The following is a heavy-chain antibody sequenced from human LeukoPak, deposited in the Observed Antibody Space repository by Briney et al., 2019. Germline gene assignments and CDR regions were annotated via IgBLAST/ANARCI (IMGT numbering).Heavy chain of an antibody. CDR2: INHSGST. J-gene: IGHJ6*03. Sequence: PSETLSLTCAVYGASFSGYYWSWIRQPPGKGLEWIGEINHSGSTNYNPSLKSRVTISVDTSKNQFSLKLSSVTAADTAVYYCAREGSYYDSSGLYYMDVWGKGTTVTVSS. V-gene: IGHV4-34*01. CDR1: GASFSGYY. CDR3: AREGSYYDSSGLYYMDV. D-gene: IGHD3-22*01.